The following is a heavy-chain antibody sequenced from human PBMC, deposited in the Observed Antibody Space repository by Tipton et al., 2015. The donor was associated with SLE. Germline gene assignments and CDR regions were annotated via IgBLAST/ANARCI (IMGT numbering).Heavy chain of an antibody. Sequence: TLSLTCTVSGGSISSGGYYWSWIRQHPGKGLEWIGYIYYSGSTYYNPSLKSRVTISVDTSKNQFSLKLSSVTAADTAVYYCARKVGATTEGAFDIWGQGTMVTVS. CDR3: ARKVGATTEGAFDI. J-gene: IGHJ3*02. V-gene: IGHV4-31*03. CDR2: IYYSGST. CDR1: GGSISSGGYY. D-gene: IGHD1-26*01.